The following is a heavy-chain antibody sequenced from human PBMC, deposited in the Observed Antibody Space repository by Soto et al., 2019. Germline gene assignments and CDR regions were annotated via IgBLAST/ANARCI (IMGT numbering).Heavy chain of an antibody. J-gene: IGHJ3*02. CDR3: AVVLRFFHDAFDI. CDR1: GGTFGSYA. CDR2: IIPIFGTA. D-gene: IGHD3-3*01. Sequence: VKVSCKASGGTFGSYAISWVRQAPGQGLEWMGGIIPIFGTANYAQKFQGRVTITADESTSTAYMELSSLRSEDTAVYYCAVVLRFFHDAFDIWGQGTMVTVSS. V-gene: IGHV1-69*13.